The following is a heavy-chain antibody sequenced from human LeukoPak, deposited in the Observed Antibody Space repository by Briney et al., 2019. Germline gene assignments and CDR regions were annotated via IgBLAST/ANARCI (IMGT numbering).Heavy chain of an antibody. D-gene: IGHD5-12*01. V-gene: IGHV3-33*01. CDR3: LRDPYEAY. CDR1: GFTFTTYG. CDR2: IWYDGKNK. J-gene: IGHJ4*02. Sequence: GGSLRLSCAVSGFTFTTYGMHWVRQAPGKGLEWVAVIWYDGKNKYYADSVKGRFTISRDNSKNTLYLQMNSLRAEDTAVYYCLRDPYEAYWGQGTLVTVSS.